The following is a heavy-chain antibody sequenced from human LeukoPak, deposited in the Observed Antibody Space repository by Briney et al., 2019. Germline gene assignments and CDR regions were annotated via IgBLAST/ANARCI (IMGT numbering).Heavy chain of an antibody. CDR2: ISYSGTT. D-gene: IGHD5/OR15-5a*01. V-gene: IGHV4-59*01. CDR3: ARDKGLPQAFDL. J-gene: IGHJ3*01. CDR1: GGSISSYY. Sequence: SETLSLTGTVSGGSISSYYWSWIRQPPGKGLEYIGYISYSGTTSYNPSLKSRVTISVDTSKNQFSLKLTSVTAADTAVYYCARDKGLPQAFDLWGQGTMVTVSS.